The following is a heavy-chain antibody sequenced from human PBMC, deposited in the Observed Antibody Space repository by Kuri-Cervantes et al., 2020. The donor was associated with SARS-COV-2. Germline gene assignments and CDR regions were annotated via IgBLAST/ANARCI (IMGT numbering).Heavy chain of an antibody. J-gene: IGHJ4*02. D-gene: IGHD3-3*01. Sequence: GESLKISCAASGFTFSSYAMSWVRQAPGKGLEWVANIKQDGSEKYYVDSVKGRFTISRDNAKNSLYLQMNSLRAEDTAVYYCARAVLGVVAYFDYWGQGTLVTVSS. CDR2: IKQDGSEK. V-gene: IGHV3-7*04. CDR3: ARAVLGVVAYFDY. CDR1: GFTFSSYA.